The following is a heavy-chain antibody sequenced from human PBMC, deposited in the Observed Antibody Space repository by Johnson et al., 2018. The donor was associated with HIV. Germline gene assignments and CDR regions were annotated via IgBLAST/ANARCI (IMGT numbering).Heavy chain of an antibody. CDR1: GFTFDDYG. V-gene: IGHV3-20*04. CDR3: ARESANSGRYSGAFDV. CDR2: SNWNGGST. J-gene: IGHJ3*01. Sequence: VQLVESGGGLVKPGGSLRLSCAASGFTFDDYGMSWVRQAPGKGLEWVSGSNWNGGSTGYGDSVKGRFTISRDNSKNTLYLQMNSLRAEDTAVYYCARESANSGRYSGAFDVWGQGTMVIVSS. D-gene: IGHD1-26*01.